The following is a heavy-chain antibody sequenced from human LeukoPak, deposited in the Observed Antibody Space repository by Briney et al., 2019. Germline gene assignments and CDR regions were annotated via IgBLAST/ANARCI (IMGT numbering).Heavy chain of an antibody. Sequence: GGSLRLSCAASGFTFSSYGMHWVRQAPGKGLEWVAVIWYDGSNKYYADSVKGRFTISRDNSKNTLYLQMNSLRAEDTAVYYCARDSGSGYYYAFDYWGQGTLVTVSS. CDR2: IWYDGSNK. J-gene: IGHJ4*02. CDR1: GFTFSSYG. D-gene: IGHD3-22*01. V-gene: IGHV3-33*01. CDR3: ARDSGSGYYYAFDY.